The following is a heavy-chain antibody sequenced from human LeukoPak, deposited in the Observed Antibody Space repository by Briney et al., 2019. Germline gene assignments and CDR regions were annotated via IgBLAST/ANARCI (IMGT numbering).Heavy chain of an antibody. CDR3: ARDLFAAAAKTFDY. V-gene: IGHV3-53*01. CDR1: GFTVSNNF. J-gene: IGHJ4*02. CDR2: IYSGGST. D-gene: IGHD6-13*01. Sequence: GGSLRLSCAASGFTVSNNFMNWVRQAPGKGLEWVSLIYSGGSTYYADSVKGRFTISRDNAKNTLYLQMNSLRAEDTAMYYCARDLFAAAAKTFDYWGQGTLVTVSS.